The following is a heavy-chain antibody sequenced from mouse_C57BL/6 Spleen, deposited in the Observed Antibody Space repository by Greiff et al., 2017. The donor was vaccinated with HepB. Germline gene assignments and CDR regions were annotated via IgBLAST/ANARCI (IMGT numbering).Heavy chain of an antibody. J-gene: IGHJ3*01. CDR1: GYSITSGYY. CDR3: AREGYYYGSSLAWFAY. V-gene: IGHV3-6*01. CDR2: ISYDGSN. D-gene: IGHD1-1*01. Sequence: ESGPGLVKPSQSLSLTCSVTGYSITSGYYWNWIRQFPGNKLEWMGYISYDGSNNYNPSLKNRISITRDTSKNQFFLKLNSVTTEDTATYYCAREGYYYGSSLAWFAYWGQGTLVTVSA.